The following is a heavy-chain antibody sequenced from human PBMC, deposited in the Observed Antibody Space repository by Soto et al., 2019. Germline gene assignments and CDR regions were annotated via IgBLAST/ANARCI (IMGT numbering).Heavy chain of an antibody. CDR3: ARATVTYAPPFDY. CDR1: GFTFSSYW. J-gene: IGHJ4*02. D-gene: IGHD4-17*01. Sequence: VQLVESGGGLVQPGGSLRLSCAASGFTFSSYWMHWVRQAPGKGLVWVSRINSDGSSTSYADSVKGRFTISRYNAKNTLYLQMNSLRAEDTAVYYGARATVTYAPPFDYWGQGTLVTVSS. V-gene: IGHV3-74*01. CDR2: INSDGSST.